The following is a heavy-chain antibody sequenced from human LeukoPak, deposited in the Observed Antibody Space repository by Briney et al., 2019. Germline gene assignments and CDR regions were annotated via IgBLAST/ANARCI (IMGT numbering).Heavy chain of an antibody. CDR3: ARGLGKSPKRDLDY. D-gene: IGHD1-26*01. CDR2: MNPNSGNT. J-gene: IGHJ4*02. CDR1: GYTFTSYD. Sequence: ASVKVSCKASGYTFTSYDINWVRQATGQGLEWMGWMNPNSGNTGYAQKFQGRVTMTRNTSISTAYMELSSLRSEDTAVYYCARGLGKSPKRDLDYGGKEPLVTVSS. V-gene: IGHV1-8*02.